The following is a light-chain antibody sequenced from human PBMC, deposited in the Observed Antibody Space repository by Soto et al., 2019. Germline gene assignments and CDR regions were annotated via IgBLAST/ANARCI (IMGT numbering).Light chain of an antibody. CDR2: GAS. Sequence: EIVLTQSPGTLSLSPGERATLSCRASQSVSSSYLAWYQQKPGQAPRLLIYGASSRATGIPDRFSGSGSGTGFTLTISRLGPEDFAVYFCQQYGSSPPFTFGQGTKVDNK. CDR3: QQYGSSPPFT. J-gene: IGKJ2*01. CDR1: QSVSSSY. V-gene: IGKV3-20*01.